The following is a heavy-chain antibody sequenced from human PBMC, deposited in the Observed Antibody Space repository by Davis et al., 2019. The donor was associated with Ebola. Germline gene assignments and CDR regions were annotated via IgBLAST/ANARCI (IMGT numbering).Heavy chain of an antibody. J-gene: IGHJ4*02. Sequence: GGSLRLSCAASGFTVSSNYMSWVRQAPGKGLEWVGFIRSKAYGGTTEYAASVKGRFTISRDDSKNTAYLQMNSLKTEDTAVYYCTITTVTLDYWDQGTLVTVSS. CDR3: TITTVTLDY. D-gene: IGHD4-17*01. CDR1: GFTVSSNY. V-gene: IGHV3-49*04. CDR2: IRSKAYGGTT.